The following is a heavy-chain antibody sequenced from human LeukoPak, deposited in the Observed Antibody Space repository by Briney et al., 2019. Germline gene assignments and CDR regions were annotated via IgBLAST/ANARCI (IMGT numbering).Heavy chain of an antibody. V-gene: IGHV1-2*02. Sequence: GASVKVSCKASGYTFTGYYMHWVRQAPGQGLEGMGWINPNSGGTNYAQKFQGRVTMTRDTSISTAYMELSRLRSDDTAVYYCARDRTTGYSSSWYNYYYYYYYMDVWGKGTTVTVSS. J-gene: IGHJ6*03. CDR3: ARDRTTGYSSSWYNYYYYYYYMDV. CDR2: INPNSGGT. D-gene: IGHD6-13*01. CDR1: GYTFTGYY.